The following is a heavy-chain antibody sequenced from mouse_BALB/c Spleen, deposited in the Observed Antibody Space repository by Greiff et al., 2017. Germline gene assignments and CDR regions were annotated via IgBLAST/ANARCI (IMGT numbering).Heavy chain of an antibody. CDR1: GFNIKDSY. CDR2: IDPANGNT. D-gene: IGHD2-14*01. V-gene: IGHV14-3*02. Sequence: EVHLVESGAELVKPGASVKLSCTASGFNIKDSYMHWVKQRPEQGLEWIGGIDPANGNTKYDPKFQGKATITADTSSNTAYLQLSRLTSEDTAVYYFARDNYRCGGLAYWGQGTLVTVSA. J-gene: IGHJ3*01. CDR3: ARDNYRCGGLAY.